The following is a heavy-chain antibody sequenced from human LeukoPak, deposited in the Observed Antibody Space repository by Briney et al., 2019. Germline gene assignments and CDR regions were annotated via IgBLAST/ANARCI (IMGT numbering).Heavy chain of an antibody. D-gene: IGHD6-13*01. CDR1: GFTFSSYA. V-gene: IGHV3-30-3*01. CDR3: ARDPLRYRSSWLFDY. J-gene: IGHJ4*02. CDR2: ISYDGSNK. Sequence: GGSLRLSCAASGFTFSSYAMHWVRQAPGKGLEWVAVISYDGSNKYYADSVKGRFTISRDNSKNTLYLQMNSLRAEDTAVYYCARDPLRYRSSWLFDYWGQGTLVTVSS.